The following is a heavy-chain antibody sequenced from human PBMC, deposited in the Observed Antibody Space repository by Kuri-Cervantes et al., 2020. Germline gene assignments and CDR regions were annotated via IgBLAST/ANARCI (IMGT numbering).Heavy chain of an antibody. CDR2: ISSSSSYI. CDR3: ARFGYSGYDLDY. Sequence: GGSLRLSCAGSEFTFSSFTMNWVRQAPGKGLEWVSSISSSSSYIHYADSVKGRFTISRDNGKNSLYLQMNSLRAEDTAVYYCARFGYSGYDLDYWGQGTLVTVSS. J-gene: IGHJ4*02. CDR1: EFTFSSFT. V-gene: IGHV3-21*01. D-gene: IGHD5-12*01.